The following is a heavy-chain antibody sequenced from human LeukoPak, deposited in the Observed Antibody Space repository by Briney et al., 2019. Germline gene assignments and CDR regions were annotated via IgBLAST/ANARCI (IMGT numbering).Heavy chain of an antibody. V-gene: IGHV4-34*01. CDR1: GGSFSGYY. Sequence: PSETLSLTCAVYGGSFSGYYWSWIRQPPGKGLEWIGETNHSGSTNYNPSLKSRVTISVDTSKNQFSLKLSSVTAADTAVYYCARGLDYGGYNWFDPWGQGTLVTVSS. CDR3: ARGLDYGGYNWFDP. J-gene: IGHJ5*02. D-gene: IGHD4-23*01. CDR2: TNHSGST.